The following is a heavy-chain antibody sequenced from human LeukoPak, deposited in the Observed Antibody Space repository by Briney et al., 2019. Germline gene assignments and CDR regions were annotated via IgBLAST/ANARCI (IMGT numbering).Heavy chain of an antibody. Sequence: PGGSLRLSCAASGFTFSSYTIHWVRQAPGKGLEWVAVISYDGSNKYYADSVKGRFTISRDNSKNTLYLQMNSLRAEDTAVYYCARGRRFGGSPHYGMDVWGQGTTVTVSS. D-gene: IGHD2-15*01. J-gene: IGHJ6*02. CDR3: ARGRRFGGSPHYGMDV. CDR1: GFTFSSYT. CDR2: ISYDGSNK. V-gene: IGHV3-30-3*01.